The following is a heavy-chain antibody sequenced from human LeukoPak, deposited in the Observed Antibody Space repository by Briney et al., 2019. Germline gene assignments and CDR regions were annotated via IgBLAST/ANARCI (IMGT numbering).Heavy chain of an antibody. V-gene: IGHV3-23*01. Sequence: GGSLRLSCAASGFTFSSYAMSWVRQAPGKGLEWVSGVSGSGGSTYYADSVKGRFNFSRDNSKNTLYLQMNSLRAEDTAVYYCAKDRSSGYYYYYGMDVWGQGTTVTVSS. J-gene: IGHJ6*02. CDR1: GFTFSSYA. CDR2: VSGSGGST. CDR3: AKDRSSGYYYYYGMDV. D-gene: IGHD3-22*01.